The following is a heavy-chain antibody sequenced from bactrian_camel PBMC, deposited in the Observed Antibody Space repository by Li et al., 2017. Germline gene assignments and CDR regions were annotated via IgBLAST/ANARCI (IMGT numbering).Heavy chain of an antibody. CDR3: VREQKSGDYAPAFGY. CDR2: INGGGART. J-gene: IGHJ6*01. CDR1: GFSFSTYA. Sequence: VQLVESGGGLVQPGGSLRLSCAASGFSFSTYAMSWVRQAPGKGLEWVSGINGGGARTYYADSVKGRFTISRDNAKNTVYLQMNSLKPEDTAVYYCVREQKSGDYAPAFGYWGQGTQVTVS. D-gene: IGHD4*01. V-gene: IGHV3S40*01.